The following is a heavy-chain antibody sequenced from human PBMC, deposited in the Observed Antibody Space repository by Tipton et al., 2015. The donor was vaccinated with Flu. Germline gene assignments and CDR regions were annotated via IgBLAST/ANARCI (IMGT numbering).Heavy chain of an antibody. CDR1: GGSFSGYY. Sequence: LRLSCAVYGGSFSGYYWSWIRQPPGKGLEWIGEINHSGSTNYNPSLKSRVTISVDTSKNQFSLKLSSVTAADTAVYYCARDSGWLPLGWFDPWGQGTLVTVSS. J-gene: IGHJ5*02. V-gene: IGHV4-34*01. CDR3: ARDSGWLPLGWFDP. D-gene: IGHD5-24*01. CDR2: INHSGST.